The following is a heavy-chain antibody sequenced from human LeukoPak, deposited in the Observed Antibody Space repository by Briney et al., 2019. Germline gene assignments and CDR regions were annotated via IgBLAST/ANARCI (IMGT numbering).Heavy chain of an antibody. CDR3: AKDKGIAAAGTFDY. J-gene: IGHJ4*02. CDR1: AFTFSSYA. V-gene: IGHV3-23*01. Sequence: PGGSLRLSCAASAFTFSSYAMSWVRQAPGEGLEWVSTLSGTANNIYYADSVKGRFTISRDNSKNTLYLQMNSLRAEDTAVYYCAKDKGIAAAGTFDYWGQGTLVTVSS. CDR2: LSGTANNI. D-gene: IGHD6-13*01.